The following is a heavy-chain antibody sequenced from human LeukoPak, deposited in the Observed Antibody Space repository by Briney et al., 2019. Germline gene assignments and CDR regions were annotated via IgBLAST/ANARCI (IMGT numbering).Heavy chain of an antibody. J-gene: IGHJ4*02. CDR1: GFTFSSYA. CDR2: ISYDGSNK. V-gene: IGHV3-30-3*01. Sequence: GGSLRLSCAASGFTFSSYAMHWVRQAPGKGLEWVAVISYDGSNKYYADSVKGRFTISRDNSKNTLYLQMNGLRAEDTAVYYCASDDYLDYWGQGTLVTVSS. CDR3: ASDDYLDY.